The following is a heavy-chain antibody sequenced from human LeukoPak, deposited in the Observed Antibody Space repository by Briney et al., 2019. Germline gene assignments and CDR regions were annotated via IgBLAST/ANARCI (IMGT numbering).Heavy chain of an antibody. CDR3: AVGHYYDSSGPPDY. Sequence: PSETLSLTCTVSGGSISSGDYYWSWIRQPPGKGLEWIGYIYYSGNTYYNPSLKSRVTISVDTSKNQFSLKLSSVTAADTAVYYCAVGHYYDSSGPPDYWGQGTLVTVSS. D-gene: IGHD3-22*01. V-gene: IGHV4-30-4*08. CDR2: IYYSGNT. J-gene: IGHJ4*02. CDR1: GGSISSGDYY.